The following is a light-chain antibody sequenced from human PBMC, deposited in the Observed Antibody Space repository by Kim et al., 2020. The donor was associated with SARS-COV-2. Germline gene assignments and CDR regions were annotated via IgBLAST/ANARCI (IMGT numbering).Light chain of an antibody. CDR1: SSDVGSAYNY. CDR3: SSYTTSDTYV. V-gene: IGLV2-14*03. J-gene: IGLJ1*01. Sequence: QSALTQPASVSGSPGQSITISCTGTSSDVGSAYNYVSWYQQHPGKAPKLMVYDVNTRPSGVSNRFSGSRSGNTASLTISGLQPEDEADYYCSSYTTSDTYVFGPGTKVTVL. CDR2: DVN.